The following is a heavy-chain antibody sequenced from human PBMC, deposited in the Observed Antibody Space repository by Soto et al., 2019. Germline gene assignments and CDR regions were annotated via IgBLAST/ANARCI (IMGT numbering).Heavy chain of an antibody. CDR1: GASVKTGGYY. D-gene: IGHD1-26*01. CDR3: ARCVGYFDY. J-gene: IGHJ4*02. CDR2: IFFSGST. V-gene: IGHV4-31*11. Sequence: PSETLSLTCAVSGASVKTGGYYWTWIRQFPGKGLEWIGYIFFSGSTYYNPSLNSRVIISVDTSKNQFSLKLSSVTAADTAVYYCARCVGYFDYWGQGTLVTVSS.